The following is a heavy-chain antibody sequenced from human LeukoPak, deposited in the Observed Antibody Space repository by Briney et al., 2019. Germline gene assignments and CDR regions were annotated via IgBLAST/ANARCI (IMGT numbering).Heavy chain of an antibody. CDR1: GYTFTSYG. D-gene: IGHD3-22*01. CDR2: MNPNSGNT. J-gene: IGHJ4*02. Sequence: ASVKVSCKASGYTFTSYGINWVRQATGQGLEWMGWMNPNSGNTGYAQKFQGRVTMTRNTSISTAYMELSSLRSDDTAVYYCARDEGDDSRGGYWGQGTLVTVSS. CDR3: ARDEGDDSRGGY. V-gene: IGHV1-8*01.